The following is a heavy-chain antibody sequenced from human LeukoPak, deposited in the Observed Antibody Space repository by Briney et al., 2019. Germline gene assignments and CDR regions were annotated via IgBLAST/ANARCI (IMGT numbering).Heavy chain of an antibody. CDR3: ARGPAESYDSSGYYGPLWFDP. D-gene: IGHD3-22*01. CDR2: IYYSGST. V-gene: IGHV4-39*07. CDR1: GGSISSSSYY. J-gene: IGHJ5*02. Sequence: SETLSLTCTVSGGSISSSSYYWGWIRQPPGKGLEWIGSIYYSGSTYYNPSLKSRVTISVDTSKNQFSLKLSSVTAADTAVYYCARGPAESYDSSGYYGPLWFDPWGQGTLVTVSS.